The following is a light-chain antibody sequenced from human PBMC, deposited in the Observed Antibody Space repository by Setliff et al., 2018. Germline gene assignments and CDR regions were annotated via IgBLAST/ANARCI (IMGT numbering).Light chain of an antibody. J-gene: IGLJ1*01. CDR2: EVT. CDR1: SSDVGGYNY. CDR3: SSYSGSSTLV. V-gene: IGLV2-14*01. Sequence: QSALTQPASVSGSPGQSITISCTGTSSDVGGYNYVSWYQQHPGKAPKLMIYEVTYRPSGVSNRFSASKSGNTASLTISGLQAEDEADYYCSSYSGSSTLVFGTGTKVTVL.